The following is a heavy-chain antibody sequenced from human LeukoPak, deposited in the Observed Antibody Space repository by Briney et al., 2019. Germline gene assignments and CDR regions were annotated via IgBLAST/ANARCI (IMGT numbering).Heavy chain of an antibody. CDR1: GFTFSSYA. CDR2: ISGSGGST. J-gene: IGHJ4*02. CDR3: AKDPYLQWLVPFSTGIYFDY. D-gene: IGHD6-19*01. V-gene: IGHV3-23*01. Sequence: GGSLRLSCAASGFTFSSYAMSWVRQAPGKGLGWVSAISGSGGSTYYADSVKGRFTISRDNSKNTLYLQMNSLRAEDTAVYYCAKDPYLQWLVPFSTGIYFDYWGQGTLVTVSS.